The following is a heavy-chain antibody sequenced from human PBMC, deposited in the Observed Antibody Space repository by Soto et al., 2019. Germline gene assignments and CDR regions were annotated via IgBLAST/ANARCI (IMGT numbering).Heavy chain of an antibody. Sequence: PVEPLKISCKGSGYSFTSYWIGWVRQMPGKGLEWMGIIYPGDSDTRYSPSFQGQVTISADKSISTAYLQWSSLKASDTAMYYCARQITFGGVIDRAPFDYWGQGTLVTVSS. V-gene: IGHV5-51*01. J-gene: IGHJ4*02. CDR1: GYSFTSYW. D-gene: IGHD3-16*02. CDR2: IYPGDSDT. CDR3: ARQITFGGVIDRAPFDY.